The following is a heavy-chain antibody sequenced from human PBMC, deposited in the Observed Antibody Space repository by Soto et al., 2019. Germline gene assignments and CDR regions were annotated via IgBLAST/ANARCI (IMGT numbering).Heavy chain of an antibody. D-gene: IGHD2-15*01. J-gene: IGHJ4*02. CDR1: GFTFSSYS. Sequence: EVQLVESGGGLVKPGGSLRLSCAASGFTFSSYSMNWVRQAPGKGLEWVSSISSSSSYIYYADSVKGRFTISRDNAKNSLYLQMNSLRAEDTAVYYCARYPGSVVVAASIDYWGQGTLVTVSS. CDR2: ISSSSSYI. CDR3: ARYPGSVVVAASIDY. V-gene: IGHV3-21*01.